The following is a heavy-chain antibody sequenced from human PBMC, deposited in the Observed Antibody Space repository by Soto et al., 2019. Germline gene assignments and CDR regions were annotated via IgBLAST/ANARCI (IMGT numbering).Heavy chain of an antibody. D-gene: IGHD3-9*01. CDR1: GFTFSSDW. CDR3: ARDHYDILTGYYRYAMDV. Sequence: GGSLRISCAASGFTFSSDWLSWVCQAPGKGLEWVANIKQDGSEKYYVDSVKGRFTISRDNAKNSLYLQMNSLRAEDTAVYYCARDHYDILTGYYRYAMDVWGQGTTVTVSS. J-gene: IGHJ6*01. CDR2: IKQDGSEK. V-gene: IGHV3-7*04.